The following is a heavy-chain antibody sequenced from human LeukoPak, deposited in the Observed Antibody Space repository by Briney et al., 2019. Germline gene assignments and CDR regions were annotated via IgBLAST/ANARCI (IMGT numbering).Heavy chain of an antibody. CDR3: ARSPAGTYYFDS. CDR2: IIPLIDQA. D-gene: IGHD3-10*01. V-gene: IGHV1-69*02. CDR1: GGAFNNQI. J-gene: IGHJ4*02. Sequence: ASVKVSCKASGGAFNNQIFSWVRQAPGQGLEWMGRIIPLIDQARSAQQFQGSLTITADKSTNTAYMGLSGLRSEDTAMYYCARSPAGTYYFDSWGPGTLVIVSS.